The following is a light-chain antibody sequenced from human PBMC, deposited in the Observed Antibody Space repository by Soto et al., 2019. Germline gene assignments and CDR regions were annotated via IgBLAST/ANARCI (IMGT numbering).Light chain of an antibody. CDR2: DVS. V-gene: IGLV2-14*01. Sequence: QSALTQPASVSGSPGQSITISCTGTSSDVGGYNYVSWYQQHPGKAPKLMIYDVSNRPSGVSKRFSGAKSGNTASLTISGLQAEDEADYYFSSYTSSSTLVVFGGGTKLAVL. J-gene: IGLJ2*01. CDR1: SSDVGGYNY. CDR3: SSYTSSSTLVV.